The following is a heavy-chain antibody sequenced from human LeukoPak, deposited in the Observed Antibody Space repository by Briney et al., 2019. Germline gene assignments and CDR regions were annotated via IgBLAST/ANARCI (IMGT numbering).Heavy chain of an antibody. V-gene: IGHV3-7*01. J-gene: IGHJ4*02. CDR3: ARIPHVGATHDYY. CDR1: GFIFSTYW. D-gene: IGHD1-26*01. CDR2: IKQDGSEK. Sequence: GGSLRLSCAASGFIFSTYWMSWVRQAPGKGLEWVANIKQDGSEKYYVDSVKGRFTISRDNAKNSLYLQMNSLRAEDTAVYYCARIPHVGATHDYYWGQGTLVTVSS.